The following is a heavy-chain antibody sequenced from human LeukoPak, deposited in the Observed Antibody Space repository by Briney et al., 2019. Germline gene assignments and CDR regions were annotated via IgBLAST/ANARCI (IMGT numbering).Heavy chain of an antibody. V-gene: IGHV3-30*18. D-gene: IGHD3-10*01. CDR1: GFRFSSYG. J-gene: IGHJ4*02. CDR3: AKDLSYHVSGSYSSPDY. CDR2: ISDDGTNK. Sequence: PGGSLRLSCAASGFRFSSYGMHWVRQAPGKGLEWVAVISDDGTNKYYADSVKGRFTISRDNSKNTVFLQMNSLRADDTALYYCAKDLSYHVSGSYSSPDYAGQGTLVTVSS.